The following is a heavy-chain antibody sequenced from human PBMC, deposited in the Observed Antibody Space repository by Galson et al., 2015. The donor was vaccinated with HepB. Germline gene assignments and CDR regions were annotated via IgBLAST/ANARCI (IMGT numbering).Heavy chain of an antibody. CDR1: GYSFNSSG. J-gene: IGHJ4*02. V-gene: IGHV1-18*01. D-gene: IGHD1-14*01. Sequence: SVKVSCKASGYSFNSSGISWVRQVPGQGLEWLGWVSGYNGKTNYAEKFEGRVTMTKDSSTNTAYMELRSLRSDDTAVYFCARGPSLIWYPMYFFDYWAQGTLVTVSS. CDR3: ARGPSLIWYPMYFFDY. CDR2: VSGYNGKT.